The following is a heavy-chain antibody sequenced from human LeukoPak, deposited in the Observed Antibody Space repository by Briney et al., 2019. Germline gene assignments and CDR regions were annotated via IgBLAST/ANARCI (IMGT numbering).Heavy chain of an antibody. D-gene: IGHD3-10*01. Sequence: GGSLRLSCAASGFTFSSYWMSWVRQAPGKGLEWISSISSGSNNIYYADSVKGRFIISRDNAKNLLYLHMASLRAEDTAVYYCAKDESDWFGVDYWGQGTLVTVSS. CDR1: GFTFSSYW. CDR2: ISSGSNNI. V-gene: IGHV3-48*04. J-gene: IGHJ4*02. CDR3: AKDESDWFGVDY.